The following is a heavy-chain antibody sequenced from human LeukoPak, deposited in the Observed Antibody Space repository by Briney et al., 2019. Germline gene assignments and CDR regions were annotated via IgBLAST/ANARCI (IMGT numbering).Heavy chain of an antibody. CDR2: IIPIFGTA. J-gene: IGHJ6*03. CDR1: GGTFSSYA. D-gene: IGHD2-2*02. CDR3: ARARYQLLYRGGYYYYYYMDV. Sequence: SVKVSCKASGGTFSSYAISWARQAPGQGLEWMGGIIPIFGTANYAQKFQGRVTITTDESTSTAYMELSSLRSEDTAVYYCARARYQLLYRGGYYYYYYMDVWGKGTTVTVSS. V-gene: IGHV1-69*05.